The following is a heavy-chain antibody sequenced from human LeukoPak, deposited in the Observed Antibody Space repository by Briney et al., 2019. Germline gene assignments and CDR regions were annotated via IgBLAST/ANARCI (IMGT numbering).Heavy chain of an antibody. Sequence: GGSLRLSCAASGFTFSSHSMNWVRQAPGKGLEWVSLITSSSSHIYYADSVNGRFTISRDNAKNSLYLQLNSLRAEDTAVYYCVRLGFCSGGSCYGYYYMDVWGKGTTVTVSS. CDR1: GFTFSSHS. CDR3: VRLGFCSGGSCYGYYYMDV. J-gene: IGHJ6*03. V-gene: IGHV3-21*01. D-gene: IGHD2-15*01. CDR2: ITSSSSHI.